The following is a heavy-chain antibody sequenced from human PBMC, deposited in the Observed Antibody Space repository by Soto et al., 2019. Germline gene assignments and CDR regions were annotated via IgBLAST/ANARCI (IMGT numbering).Heavy chain of an antibody. CDR1: GGSFSGYY. V-gene: IGHV4-34*01. D-gene: IGHD2-8*01. J-gene: IGHJ6*03. CDR2: INHSGST. CDR3: ARGGVPYYYYMDV. Sequence: QVQLQQWGAGLLKASETLSLTCAVYGGSFSGYYWSWIRQPPGKGLEWIGEINHSGSTNYNPSLKSRVTISVDTSKNQFSLKLSSVTAVDTAVYYCARGGVPYYYYMDVWGKGTTVTVSS.